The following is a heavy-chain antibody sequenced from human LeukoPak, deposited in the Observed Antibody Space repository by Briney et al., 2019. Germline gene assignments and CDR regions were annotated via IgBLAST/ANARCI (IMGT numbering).Heavy chain of an antibody. V-gene: IGHV4-39*07. CDR2: IYYSGST. D-gene: IGHD3-10*01. CDR3: ARAPGSGYYYGSGSSTSFDY. CDR1: GGSISSSSYY. J-gene: IGHJ4*02. Sequence: PSETLSLTCTVSGGSISSSSYYWGWIRQPPGKGLEWIGSIYYSGSTYYNPSLKSRVTISVDTSKNQFSLNLSSVTVADTAVYYCARAPGSGYYYGSGSSTSFDYWGQGTLVTVSS.